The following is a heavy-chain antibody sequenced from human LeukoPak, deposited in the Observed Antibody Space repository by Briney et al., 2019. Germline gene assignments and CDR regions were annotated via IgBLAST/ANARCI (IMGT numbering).Heavy chain of an antibody. J-gene: IGHJ4*02. Sequence: SETLSLACAVYGGSFSGYYWSWIRQPPGKGLDWIGEINHSGSTNYNPSLKSRVTISVDTSKNQFSLKLSSVTAADTAVYYCARGLYASSGYYCIFDYWGQGTLVTVSS. CDR1: GGSFSGYY. D-gene: IGHD3-22*01. CDR2: INHSGST. V-gene: IGHV4-34*01. CDR3: ARGLYASSGYYCIFDY.